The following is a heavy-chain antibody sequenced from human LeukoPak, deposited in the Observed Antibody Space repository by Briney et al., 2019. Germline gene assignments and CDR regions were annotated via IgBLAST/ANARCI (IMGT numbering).Heavy chain of an antibody. J-gene: IGHJ4*02. V-gene: IGHV4-59*01. D-gene: IGHD3-10*01. CDR1: GGSISSYY. Sequence: RASETLSLTCTVSGGSISSYYWSWIRQPPGKGLEWIGYIYYSGSTNYNPSLKSRVTISVDTSKNQFSLKLSSVTAADTAVYYCARGPRYYGSDWGQGTLVTVSS. CDR3: ARGPRYYGSD. CDR2: IYYSGST.